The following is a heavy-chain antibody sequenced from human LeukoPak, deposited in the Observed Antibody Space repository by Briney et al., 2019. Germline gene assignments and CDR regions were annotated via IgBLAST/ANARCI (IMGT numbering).Heavy chain of an antibody. CDR1: GDSIGSHY. J-gene: IGHJ3*02. CDR2: IFYVGSS. D-gene: IGHD3-22*01. Sequence: SETLSLTCTVSGDSIGSHYWSWIRQPPGKGLEWIGYIFYVGSSNYNPSLKSRVTISVDTSKNQFSLKLNSVTAADTAVYYCARDYYDSRGEAFDIWGQGTMVTVSS. CDR3: ARDYYDSRGEAFDI. V-gene: IGHV4-59*11.